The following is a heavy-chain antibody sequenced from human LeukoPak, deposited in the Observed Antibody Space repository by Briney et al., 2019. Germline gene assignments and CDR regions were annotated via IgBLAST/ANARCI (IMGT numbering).Heavy chain of an antibody. Sequence: GASVKVSCKASGGTFSSYAISWVRQAPGQGLEWMGWISAYNGNTNYAQKLQGRVTMTTDTSTSTAYMELRRLRSDDTAVYYCASNYDFWSGYPGWFDPWGQGTLVTVSS. CDR3: ASNYDFWSGYPGWFDP. J-gene: IGHJ5*02. D-gene: IGHD3-3*01. CDR1: GGTFSSYA. CDR2: ISAYNGNT. V-gene: IGHV1-18*01.